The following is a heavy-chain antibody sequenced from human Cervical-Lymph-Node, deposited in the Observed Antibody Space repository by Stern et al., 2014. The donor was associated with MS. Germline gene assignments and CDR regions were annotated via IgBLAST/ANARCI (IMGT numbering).Heavy chain of an antibody. J-gene: IGHJ6*02. V-gene: IGHV1-2*06. CDR1: GYTFTGQY. D-gene: IGHD6-19*01. Sequence: VQLEESGAEVKKPGASVKVSCMASGYTFTGQYIYWVRQAPGQGLEWMGRINPSSGDTNYAPKFQGRVTMTRDTSITTAYMDLNRLTSDDTAVYYCAREGAVAGPNYGMDVWGQGTTVTVAS. CDR2: INPSSGDT. CDR3: AREGAVAGPNYGMDV.